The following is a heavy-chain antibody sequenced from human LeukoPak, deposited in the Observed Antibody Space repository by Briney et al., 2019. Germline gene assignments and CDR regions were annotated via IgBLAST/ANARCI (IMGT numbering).Heavy chain of an antibody. CDR3: AKDTIGVVPAAPGDYYYYMDV. CDR2: ISSSRSTI. V-gene: IGHV3-48*01. D-gene: IGHD2-2*01. CDR1: GFTFSSYG. J-gene: IGHJ6*03. Sequence: GGSLRLSCAASGFTFSSYGMTWVRQAPGKELEWVSYISSSRSTIYYADSVKGRFTISRDNAKNSLYLQLNSLRAEDTAVYYCAKDTIGVVPAAPGDYYYYMDVWGKGTTVTISS.